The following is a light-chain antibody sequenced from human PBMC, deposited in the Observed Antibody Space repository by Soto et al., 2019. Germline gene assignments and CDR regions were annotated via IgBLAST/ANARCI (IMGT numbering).Light chain of an antibody. V-gene: IGLV2-14*01. Sequence: QSALTQPASVSGSPGQSITISCTGTSSDVGGYNYVSWYQQHPGKAPKLMIYDVSNRPSGVSNRFSASKSGNTASLTISGLHAEDEADYYCSSYTSSSTLYVFGTGTKLTVL. CDR1: SSDVGGYNY. CDR3: SSYTSSSTLYV. J-gene: IGLJ1*01. CDR2: DVS.